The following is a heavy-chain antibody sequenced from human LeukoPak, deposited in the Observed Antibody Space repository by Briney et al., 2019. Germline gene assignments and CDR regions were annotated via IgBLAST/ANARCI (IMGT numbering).Heavy chain of an antibody. CDR3: ARGTGYYYYGMDV. V-gene: IGHV4-59*01. CDR1: GGSNSSYY. Sequence: SETLSLTCTVSGGSNSSYYWSWIRQPLGKGLEWIGYIYYSGSTNYNPSLKSRVTISVDTSKNQFSLKLSSVTAADTAVYYCARGTGYYYYGMDVWGQGTTVTVSS. D-gene: IGHD1-14*01. J-gene: IGHJ6*02. CDR2: IYYSGST.